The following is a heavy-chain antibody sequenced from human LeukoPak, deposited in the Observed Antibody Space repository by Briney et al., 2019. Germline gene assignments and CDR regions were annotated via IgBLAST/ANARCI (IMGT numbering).Heavy chain of an antibody. J-gene: IGHJ6*02. Sequence: ASVKVSCKASGYTFTSYAMSWVRQAPGQGLEWMGWINTNTGNPTYAQGFTGRFVFSLDTSVSTAYPQISSLKAEDTAVYYCARDRLSEYNWNPLYYYGMDVWGQGTTVTVSS. CDR1: GYTFTSYA. CDR2: INTNTGNP. D-gene: IGHD1-1*01. CDR3: ARDRLSEYNWNPLYYYGMDV. V-gene: IGHV7-4-1*02.